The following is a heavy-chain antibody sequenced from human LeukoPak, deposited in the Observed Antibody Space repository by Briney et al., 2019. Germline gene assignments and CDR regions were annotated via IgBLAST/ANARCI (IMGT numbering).Heavy chain of an antibody. Sequence: SETLSLTCTVSGGSISTYYWTWIRQPPGKGLEWIGCIYNSGKTNYNPSLKSRVTISADTSKSQFSLKLGSVTAADTAVYYCARDHGSGYFYDYWDQGTLLTVSS. J-gene: IGHJ4*02. D-gene: IGHD3-22*01. CDR1: GGSISTYY. CDR3: ARDHGSGYFYDY. CDR2: IYNSGKT. V-gene: IGHV4-59*01.